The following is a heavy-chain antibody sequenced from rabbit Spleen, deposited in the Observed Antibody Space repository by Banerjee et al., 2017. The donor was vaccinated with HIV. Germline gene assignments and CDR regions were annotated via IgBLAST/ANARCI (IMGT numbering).Heavy chain of an antibody. CDR1: GFSFSDRDV. D-gene: IGHD1-1*01. CDR3: ARAANNIGYCAGL. J-gene: IGHJ3*01. Sequence: QEQLEESGGGLVKPEGSLTLTCKASGFSFSDRDVMCWVRQAPGKGLEWIACINTATGKAVYASWVNGRFTISKTSSTTVTLQMTSLTVADTATYWCARAANNIGYCAGLWGQGTLVTVS. CDR2: INTATGKA. V-gene: IGHV1S45*01.